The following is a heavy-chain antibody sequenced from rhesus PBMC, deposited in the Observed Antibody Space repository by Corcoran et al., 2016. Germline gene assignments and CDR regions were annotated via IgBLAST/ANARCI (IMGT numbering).Heavy chain of an antibody. J-gene: IGHJ4*01. CDR3: ATSTVAATAY. CDR1: GYSVTSNY. CDR2: ISGTSEST. V-gene: IGHV4-165*01. Sequence: QVQLQESGPGLVKPSETLSLTCAVSGYSVTSNYWSGIRPPPGKGLEWIGYISGTSESTYYNPSLKSRVTISTDTSKNQFSLKVNSVTAADTAVYYCATSTVAATAYWGQGVLVTVSS. D-gene: IGHD4-29*01.